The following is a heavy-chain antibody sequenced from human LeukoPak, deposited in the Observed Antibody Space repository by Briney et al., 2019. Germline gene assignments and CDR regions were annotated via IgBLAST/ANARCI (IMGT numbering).Heavy chain of an antibody. CDR3: ARTPICSGGSCYNYYYYYMDV. J-gene: IGHJ6*03. V-gene: IGHV4-4*07. D-gene: IGHD2-15*01. CDR2: IYTSGST. CDR1: GGSISSYY. Sequence: PSETLSLTCTVSGGSISSYYWSWIRQPAGKGLEWIGRIYTSGSTNYNPSLKSRVTMSVDTSKNQFSLKLSSVTAADTAVYYCARTPICSGGSCYNYYYYYMDVWGKGTTVTISS.